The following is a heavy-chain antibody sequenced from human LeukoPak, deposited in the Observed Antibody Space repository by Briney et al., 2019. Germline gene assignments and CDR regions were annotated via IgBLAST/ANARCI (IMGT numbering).Heavy chain of an antibody. Sequence: SETRSLTCSVSGGSISSYYWTWIRQPPGKGLEWIGYIYCSGSTNYNPSLKSRATISVDSSKNQFSLRLSSVTAADTAVYYCARVGGGSGSYYPLDYWGQGTLVTVSS. CDR1: GGSISSYY. J-gene: IGHJ4*02. V-gene: IGHV4-59*01. CDR2: IYCSGST. CDR3: ARVGGGSGSYYPLDY. D-gene: IGHD3-10*01.